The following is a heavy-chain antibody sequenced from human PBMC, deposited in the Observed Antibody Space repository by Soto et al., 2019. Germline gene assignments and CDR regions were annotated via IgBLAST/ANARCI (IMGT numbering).Heavy chain of an antibody. CDR2: FSGRSGDT. D-gene: IGHD6-19*01. CDR3: ARDSSAWPNYFDS. V-gene: IGHV3-23*01. Sequence: PGGSLRLSCVASGFSISTHALTWVRQAPGKGLEWVSSFSGRSGDTYYAASVKGRFTISGDRSKNTVILQMNNLRADDTALYYWARDSSAWPNYFDSWGQGIQVTVPQ. J-gene: IGHJ4*02. CDR1: GFSISTHA.